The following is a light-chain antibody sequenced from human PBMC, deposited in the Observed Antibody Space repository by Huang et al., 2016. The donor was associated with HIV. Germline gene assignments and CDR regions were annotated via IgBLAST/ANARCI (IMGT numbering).Light chain of an antibody. CDR2: DAS. CDR3: QQRSNWS. CDR1: RSVISY. J-gene: IGKJ4*01. V-gene: IGKV3-11*01. Sequence: EIVLTQSPATLSLSPGERATLSCRASRSVISYVAWYQQKACQAPRLLIYDASNRATGIPARFSGSGSGTDYTLTISRLEPEDLAVYYCQQRSNWSFGGGTKVEIK.